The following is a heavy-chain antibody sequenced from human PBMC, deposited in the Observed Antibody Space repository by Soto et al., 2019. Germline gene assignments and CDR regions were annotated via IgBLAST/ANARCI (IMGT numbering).Heavy chain of an antibody. D-gene: IGHD6-6*01. V-gene: IGHV3-23*01. J-gene: IGHJ5*02. Sequence: GGSLRLSCAASGFTFSSYAMSWVRQAPGKGLEWVSAISGSGGSTYYADSVKGRFTISRDNSKNTLYLQMNSLRAEDTAVYYCAKAGGIAARVGSWFDPWGQGTLVTVSS. CDR2: ISGSGGST. CDR3: AKAGGIAARVGSWFDP. CDR1: GFTFSSYA.